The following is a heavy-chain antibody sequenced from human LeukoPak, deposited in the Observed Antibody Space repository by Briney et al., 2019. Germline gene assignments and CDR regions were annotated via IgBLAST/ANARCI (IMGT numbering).Heavy chain of an antibody. CDR2: ISASGGAT. CDR3: AKDRASVVTLIFDY. CDR1: GFTFSTYA. D-gene: IGHD4-23*01. J-gene: IGHJ4*02. V-gene: IGHV3-23*01. Sequence: EAGGSLRLSCAASGFTFSTYAMSWVRQAPGKGLERVSGISASGGATYHADSVKGRFTISRDNSKNTLYLQMNSLRAEDTAVYYCAKDRASVVTLIFDYWGQGTLVTVSS.